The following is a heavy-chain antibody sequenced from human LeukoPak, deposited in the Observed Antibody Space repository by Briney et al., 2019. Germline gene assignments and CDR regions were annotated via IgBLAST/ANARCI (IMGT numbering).Heavy chain of an antibody. CDR1: GFTFSRHA. Sequence: GGSLRLSCSASGFTFSRHAMHWVRQAPGKGLEYVSAISSNGGSTYYGDSVKGRFTISRDNSKNTLYLQMNSLRAEDTAVYYCAKLGGVWFGELDYWGQGTLVTVSS. D-gene: IGHD3-10*01. J-gene: IGHJ4*02. CDR3: AKLGGVWFGELDY. CDR2: ISSNGGST. V-gene: IGHV3-64*04.